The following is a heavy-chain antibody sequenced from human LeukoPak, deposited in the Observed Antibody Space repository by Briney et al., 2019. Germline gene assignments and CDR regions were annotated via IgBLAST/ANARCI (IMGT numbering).Heavy chain of an antibody. V-gene: IGHV1-18*01. D-gene: IGHD2-2*01. J-gene: IGHJ6*03. CDR2: ISAYNGDT. CDR1: GYTFTNYG. CDR3: ARRGGGYCTSTRCCCMDV. Sequence: ASVKVSCKASGYTFTNYGITWVRQAPGQGLEWMGWISAYNGDTNFAQKFQGRVTMTTDTSTSTAYMELRTLRSDDTAVYYCARRGGGYCTSTRCCCMDVWGRGTTVTVSS.